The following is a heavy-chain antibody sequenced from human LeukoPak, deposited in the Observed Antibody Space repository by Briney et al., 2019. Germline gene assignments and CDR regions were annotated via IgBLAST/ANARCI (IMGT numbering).Heavy chain of an antibody. CDR1: GFTFDDYA. CDR3: AKGTYSSSWYWYYYYGMDV. V-gene: IGHV3-9*01. Sequence: PGGSLRLSCAASGFTFDDYAMHWVRQAPGKGLEWVSGISWNSGSIGYADSVKSRFTISRDNAKNSLYLQMNSLRAEDTALYYCAKGTYSSSWYWYYYYGMDVWGRGTTVTVSS. CDR2: ISWNSGSI. D-gene: IGHD6-13*01. J-gene: IGHJ6*02.